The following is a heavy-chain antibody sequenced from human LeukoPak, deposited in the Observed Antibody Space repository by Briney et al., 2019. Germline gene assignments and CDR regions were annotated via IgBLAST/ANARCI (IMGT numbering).Heavy chain of an antibody. J-gene: IGHJ4*02. V-gene: IGHV4-39*07. CDR1: GDSISSFSYF. CDR3: ARCLDGGRGEAADY. Sequence: SETLSLTCSVSGDSISSFSYFWGWIRQSPGQGLEWIGSSSYTGSTNYNPSLKGRASILLDTSKNQFSLKLSSVTAADTAVYFCARCLDGGRGEAADYWGQGTLVTVSS. CDR2: SSYTGST. D-gene: IGHD4-23*01.